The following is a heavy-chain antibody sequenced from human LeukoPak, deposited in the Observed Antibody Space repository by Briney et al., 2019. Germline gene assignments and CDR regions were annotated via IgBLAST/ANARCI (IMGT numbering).Heavy chain of an antibody. CDR3: PGSETYPFFFYS. D-gene: IGHD3-10*01. V-gene: IGHV3-48*03. CDR1: GFTFSTYE. CDR2: ISPSGSTI. Sequence: PGGSLRLSCAASGFTFSTYEINWVRQAPGKGLEWVSFISPSGSTIYYAASVKARFTISRDNAKNSLYLQMNSRRAEDTAVYYGPGSETYPFFFYSWGQRTPVTASS. J-gene: IGHJ4*02.